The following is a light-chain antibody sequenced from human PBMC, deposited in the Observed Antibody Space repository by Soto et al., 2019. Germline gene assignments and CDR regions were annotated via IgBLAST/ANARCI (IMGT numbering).Light chain of an antibody. V-gene: IGLV1-40*01. CDR3: QSYDSSLTSVSGVV. J-gene: IGLJ2*01. CDR2: DNN. Sequence: QSVLTQAPSVSGAPGQRVTISCAGSSSNIGAGYDVHWYRQLPGTAPKLLIYDNNNRPSGVPDRFSGSKSGTSASLAITGLQAEDEADYYCQSYDSSLTSVSGVVFGGGTQLTVL. CDR1: SSNIGAGYD.